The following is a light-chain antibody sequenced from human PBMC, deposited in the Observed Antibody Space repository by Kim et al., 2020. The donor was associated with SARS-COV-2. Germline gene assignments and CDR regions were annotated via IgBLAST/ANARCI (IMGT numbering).Light chain of an antibody. J-gene: IGKJ1*01. Sequence: SASVGDTVTLTCRASQSITTWLAWYQQKPGKAPKLLIYKTSDLESGVPSRFSGSGFGTEFTLTISSLQPDDFATYYCQQYSNYWTFGQGTKVDIK. CDR2: KTS. CDR3: QQYSNYWT. V-gene: IGKV1-5*03. CDR1: QSITTW.